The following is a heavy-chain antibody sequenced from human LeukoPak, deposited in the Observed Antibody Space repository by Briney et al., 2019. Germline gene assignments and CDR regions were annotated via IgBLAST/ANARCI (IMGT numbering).Heavy chain of an antibody. D-gene: IGHD6-13*01. CDR1: GLTFSSYA. CDR3: AKNWEQLPPFDY. Sequence: PGGSLRLSCAASGLTFSSYAMNWVRQAPGRGLEWVSYIGPSGTSTYYADSVKGRFTISRDNSKNTLYLQMNSLRAEDTAVYYCAKNWEQLPPFDYWGQGTLVTVSS. V-gene: IGHV3-23*01. J-gene: IGHJ4*02. CDR2: IGPSGTST.